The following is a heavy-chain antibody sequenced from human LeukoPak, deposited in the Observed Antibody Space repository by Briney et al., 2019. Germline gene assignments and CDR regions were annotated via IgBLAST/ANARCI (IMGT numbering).Heavy chain of an antibody. J-gene: IGHJ3*02. D-gene: IGHD3-16*01. V-gene: IGHV3-7*01. Sequence: GGSLRLSCAASGFTFSSYWMYWARQAPGKGLEWVASIKQDESEKYYGDSVKGRFAVSRDNAKNSLFLQMNSLRAEDTAVYYCARDWGYAFDIWGQGTMVTVSS. CDR1: GFTFSSYW. CDR3: ARDWGYAFDI. CDR2: IKQDESEK.